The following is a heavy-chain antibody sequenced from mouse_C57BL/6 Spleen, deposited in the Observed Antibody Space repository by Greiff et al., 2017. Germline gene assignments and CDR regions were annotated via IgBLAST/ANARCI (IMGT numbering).Heavy chain of an antibody. Sequence: VQLQQPGAELVKPGASVKLSCKASGYTFTSYWMQWVKQRPGQGLEWIGEIDPSDSYTNYNQKFKGKATLTVDTSSSTAYMQLSSLTSEDSAVYYCALVGSSTTVVATNMDYWGQGTSGTVSS. CDR2: IDPSDSYT. D-gene: IGHD1-1*01. CDR1: GYTFTSYW. V-gene: IGHV1-50*01. J-gene: IGHJ4*01. CDR3: ALVGSSTTVVATNMDY.